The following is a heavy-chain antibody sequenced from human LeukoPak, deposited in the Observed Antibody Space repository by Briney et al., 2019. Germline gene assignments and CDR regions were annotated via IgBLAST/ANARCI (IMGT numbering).Heavy chain of an antibody. CDR3: ATPRYGGKGEVFFDY. CDR1: GDSVSSDDCY. J-gene: IGHJ4*02. V-gene: IGHV4-30-4*08. Sequence: SLTLSLTCTVSGDSVSSDDCYWTWIRQPPGKGRELIGYIYYSGSTFYNPSLKSRLTISVDTSKNQFSLNLSSVTAADTAVYFCATPRYGGKGEVFFDYWGQGTPVTVSS. D-gene: IGHD4-23*01. CDR2: IYYSGST.